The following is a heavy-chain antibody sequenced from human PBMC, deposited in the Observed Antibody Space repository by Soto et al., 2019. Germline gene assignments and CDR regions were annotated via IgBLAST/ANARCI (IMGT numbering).Heavy chain of an antibody. D-gene: IGHD5-12*01. CDR1: GGSISSYY. Sequence: SETLSLTCTVSGGSISSYYWSWIRQPPGKGLEWIGYIYYSGSTNYNPSLKSRVTISVDTSKNQFSLKLSSVTTADTAVYYCARHHPSRVATIMLSEAEPVFDYWGQGTLVTVSS. V-gene: IGHV4-59*08. CDR3: ARHHPSRVATIMLSEAEPVFDY. J-gene: IGHJ4*02. CDR2: IYYSGST.